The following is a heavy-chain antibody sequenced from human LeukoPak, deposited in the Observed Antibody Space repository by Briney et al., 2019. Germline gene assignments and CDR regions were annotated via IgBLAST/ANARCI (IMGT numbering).Heavy chain of an antibody. Sequence: GGSLRLSCAASGFTFNRYGMSWVRQAPGKGLEWVSAISGSGGTTYYVDPVKGRFTISRDNSKNTLYLQINSLRDEDTAVYYCAKDHLPGIVVADRDYWGQGTLVTVSS. CDR2: ISGSGGTT. CDR1: GFTFNRYG. D-gene: IGHD6-19*01. CDR3: AKDHLPGIVVADRDY. J-gene: IGHJ4*02. V-gene: IGHV3-23*01.